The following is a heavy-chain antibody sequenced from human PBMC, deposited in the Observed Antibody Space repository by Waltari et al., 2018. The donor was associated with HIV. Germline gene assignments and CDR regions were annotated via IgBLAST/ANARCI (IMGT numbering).Heavy chain of an antibody. CDR1: GYTFTSDG. CDR2: ISSYHGNT. J-gene: IGHJ4*02. Sequence: QVQLVQSGAEVKKPGASVKVSCKASGYTFTSDGISWVRQAPGQGLEWMGWISSYHGNTNYAQHLQGRVTLTTDTSTSTAYMELRSLRSYDTAGYFCARVAQYQYDVWSGYRFDYWGQGTLVTGSS. D-gene: IGHD3-3*01. CDR3: ARVAQYQYDVWSGYRFDY. V-gene: IGHV1-18*01.